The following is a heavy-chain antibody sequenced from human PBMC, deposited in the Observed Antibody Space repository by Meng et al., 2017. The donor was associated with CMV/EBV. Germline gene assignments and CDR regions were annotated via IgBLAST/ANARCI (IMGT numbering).Heavy chain of an antibody. Sequence: ASVKVSCKASGYTFTGYYMHWVRQAPGQGLEWMGWINPNSGGTNYAQKFQGRVTMTRETSISTAYMELSRLRSDDTAVYYCARDRVVVVPAAILENSYYYYGMDVWGQGTTVTVSS. CDR3: ARDRVVVVPAAILENSYYYYGMDV. D-gene: IGHD2-2*02. CDR1: GYTFTGYY. CDR2: INPNSGGT. J-gene: IGHJ6*02. V-gene: IGHV1-2*02.